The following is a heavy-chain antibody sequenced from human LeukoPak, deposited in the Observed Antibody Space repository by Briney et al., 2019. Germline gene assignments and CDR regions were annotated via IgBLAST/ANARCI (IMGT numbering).Heavy chain of an antibody. Sequence: GGSLRLSCAASGFTFSNAWMSWVRQAPGKGLEWVGRIKSKTDGGTTDYAAPVKGRFTISRDDSKNTLYLQMNSLKTEDAAVYYCTRETSLTGTTYFSDYWGQGSLVTVSS. D-gene: IGHD1-20*01. CDR2: IKSKTDGGTT. CDR3: TRETSLTGTTYFSDY. V-gene: IGHV3-15*01. J-gene: IGHJ4*02. CDR1: GFTFSNAW.